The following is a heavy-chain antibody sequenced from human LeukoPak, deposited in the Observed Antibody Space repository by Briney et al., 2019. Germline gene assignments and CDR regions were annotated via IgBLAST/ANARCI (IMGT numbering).Heavy chain of an antibody. D-gene: IGHD6-6*01. CDR2: ISSSGNTI. V-gene: IGHV3-48*04. J-gene: IGHJ4*02. Sequence: GGSLRLSCAASGFTLSTYSMNWVRQAPGKGLEWVSYISSSGNTIYYADSVKGRFTISRDNAKNSLFLQMNSLRAEDTAVYYCARRRDFDHWGQGTLVAVSS. CDR3: ARRRDFDH. CDR1: GFTLSTYS.